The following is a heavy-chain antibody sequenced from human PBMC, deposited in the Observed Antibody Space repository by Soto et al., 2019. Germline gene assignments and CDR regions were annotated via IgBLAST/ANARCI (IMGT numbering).Heavy chain of an antibody. CDR3: ARGPYYYDSHGVDY. CDR2: VYLGGRT. J-gene: IGHJ4*02. Sequence: QLKLQESGSGLLKPSQTLSLTCSVSGGSINSGGYTWSWIRQSPGKALEWIGFVYLGGRTSYNPSLTGRFSISADTLNNQFSLKLTAVTAADTAVYYCARGPYYYDSHGVDYWGQGTLVTVSS. D-gene: IGHD3-22*01. V-gene: IGHV4-30-2*06. CDR1: GGSINSGGYT.